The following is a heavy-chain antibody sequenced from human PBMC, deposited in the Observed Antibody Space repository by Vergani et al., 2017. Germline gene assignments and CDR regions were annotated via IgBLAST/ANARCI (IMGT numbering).Heavy chain of an antibody. CDR3: ARGPAYYYDSSGYYPFDY. Sequence: EVQLLESGGGLVQPGGSLRLSCAASGFTFTSYAMNWVRQAPGKGLEWVSGISGSGISTYYADSVKGRFTISRDNAKNSLYLQMNSLRAEDTAVYYCARGPAYYYDSSGYYPFDYWGQGTLVTVSS. CDR2: ISGSGIST. V-gene: IGHV3-23*01. D-gene: IGHD3-22*01. J-gene: IGHJ4*02. CDR1: GFTFTSYA.